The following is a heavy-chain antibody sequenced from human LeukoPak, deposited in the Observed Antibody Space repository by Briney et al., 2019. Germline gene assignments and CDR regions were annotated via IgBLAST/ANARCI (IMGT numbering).Heavy chain of an antibody. D-gene: IGHD1-26*01. J-gene: IGHJ6*03. V-gene: IGHV3-48*04. CDR3: ARLMWELPPHYYYMDV. CDR1: GFTFSTYS. CDR2: IRSRDRTI. Sequence: GGSLRLSCAASGFTFSTYSINWVRQAPGKGLEWVSYIRSRDRTIYYADSVKGRFTISRDNAKNSLYLQMNSLRAEDTAVYYCARLMWELPPHYYYMDVWGKGTTVTISS.